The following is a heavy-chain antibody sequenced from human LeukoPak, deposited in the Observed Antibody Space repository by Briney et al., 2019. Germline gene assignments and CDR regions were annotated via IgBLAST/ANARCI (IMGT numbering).Heavy chain of an antibody. J-gene: IGHJ3*02. CDR2: IIPIFGTA. Sequence: GASVKVSCKASGYTFTSYGISWVRQAPGQGLEWMGGIIPIFGTANYAQKFQGRVTITADESTSTAYMELSSLRSEDTAVYYCARLITMIVVGFDAFDIWGQGTMVTVSS. V-gene: IGHV1-69*13. D-gene: IGHD3-22*01. CDR1: GYTFTSYG. CDR3: ARLITMIVVGFDAFDI.